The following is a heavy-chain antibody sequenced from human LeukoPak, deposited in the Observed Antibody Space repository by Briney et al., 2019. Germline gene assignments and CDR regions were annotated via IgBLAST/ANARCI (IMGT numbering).Heavy chain of an antibody. CDR1: GYTFTSYY. J-gene: IGHJ6*02. CDR3: ARDLGTVGMDV. Sequence: ASVKVSCKASGYTFTSYYMHWVRQAPGRGLEWMGIINPSGGSTSYAQKFQGRVTMTRDTSTSTVYMELSSLRSEDTAVYYCARDLGTVGMDVWGQGTTVTVSS. CDR2: INPSGGST. V-gene: IGHV1-46*01. D-gene: IGHD4-17*01.